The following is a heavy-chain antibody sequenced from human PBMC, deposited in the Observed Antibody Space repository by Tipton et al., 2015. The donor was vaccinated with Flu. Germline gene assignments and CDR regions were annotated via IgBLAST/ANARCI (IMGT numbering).Heavy chain of an antibody. CDR3: ARRDFSNYVSEPKNWFNS. CDR1: GDSIGSRYY. V-gene: IGHV4-38-2*01. CDR2: VHRSGNA. Sequence: TLSLTCSVFGDSIGSRYYWAWIRQPPGQGLQWIGNVHRSGNAYYNSSLQSRVTISVDTSKNQFSLKLYAVTATDTAVYYCARRDFSNYVSEPKNWFNSWGQGTLVTVSS. D-gene: IGHD4-11*01. J-gene: IGHJ5*01.